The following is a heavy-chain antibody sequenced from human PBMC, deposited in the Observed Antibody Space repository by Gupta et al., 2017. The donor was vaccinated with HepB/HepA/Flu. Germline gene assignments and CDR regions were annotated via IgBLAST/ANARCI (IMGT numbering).Heavy chain of an antibody. CDR2: INHSGST. D-gene: IGHD6-13*01. CDR1: GGSFSGYY. Sequence: QVQLQQWGAGLLKPSETLSLTCAVYGGSFSGYYWLWIRQPPGKGLEGIGEINHSGSTNYNPSLKSRVTISVDTSKNQFSLKLSSVTAADTAVYYCARGRGAAAVLSVRWFDPWGQGTLVTVSS. CDR3: ARGRGAAAVLSVRWFDP. J-gene: IGHJ5*02. V-gene: IGHV4-34*01.